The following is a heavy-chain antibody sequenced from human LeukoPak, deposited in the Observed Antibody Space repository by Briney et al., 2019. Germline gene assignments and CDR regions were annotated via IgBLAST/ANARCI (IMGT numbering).Heavy chain of an antibody. J-gene: IGHJ4*02. V-gene: IGHV3-7*01. CDR1: GFTFSSYW. CDR2: INKDGSEK. Sequence: PGGSLRLSCAGSGFTFSSYWMSWVRQAPGKGLEGVANINKDGSEKYYVDSVKGRFTISRGNAKNSPYLQMNSLRAEDTAVYFCARDLPDYWGQGTLVTVSS. CDR3: ARDLPDY.